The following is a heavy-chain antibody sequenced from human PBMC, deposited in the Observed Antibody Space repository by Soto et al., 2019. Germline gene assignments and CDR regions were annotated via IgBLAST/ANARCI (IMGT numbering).Heavy chain of an antibody. Sequence: ASVKVSCKASGYTFTSYYMHWVRQAPGQGLEWMGIINPSGGSTSYAQKFQGRVTMTRDTSTSTVYMELSSLRSEDTAVYYCARDEIVVVITTWHAFDIWGQGTMVTVS. J-gene: IGHJ3*02. V-gene: IGHV1-46*01. D-gene: IGHD3-22*01. CDR2: INPSGGST. CDR3: ARDEIVVVITTWHAFDI. CDR1: GYTFTSYY.